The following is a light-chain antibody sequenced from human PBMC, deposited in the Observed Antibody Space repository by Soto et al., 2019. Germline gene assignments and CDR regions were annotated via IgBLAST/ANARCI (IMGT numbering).Light chain of an antibody. J-gene: IGLJ3*02. CDR1: SRDIGVYNY. CDR2: EVS. CDR3: TSFTTTNIWV. V-gene: IGLV2-14*01. Sequence: QSVLTQPASVSGSPGQSITISCTGTSRDIGVYNYVSWYQQHPGKAPKLVICEVSNRPSGVSSRFSGSKSGNTASLTISGLRAEDEADYYCTSFTTTNIWVFGGGTKLTVL.